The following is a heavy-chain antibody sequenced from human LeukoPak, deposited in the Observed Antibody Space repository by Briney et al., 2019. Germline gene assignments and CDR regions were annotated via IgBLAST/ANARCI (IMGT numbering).Heavy chain of an antibody. CDR1: GFTFSGSA. J-gene: IGHJ6*02. CDR2: IRSKANSYAT. CDR3: TRVLLWFGLQGDYGMDV. Sequence: PGGSLRLSCAASGFTFSGSAMHWVRQASGKGLEWVGRIRSKANSYATAYAASVKGRFTISRDDSKNTAYLQMNSLKTEDTAVYYCTRVLLWFGLQGDYGMDVWGQGTTVTVSS. V-gene: IGHV3-73*01. D-gene: IGHD3-10*01.